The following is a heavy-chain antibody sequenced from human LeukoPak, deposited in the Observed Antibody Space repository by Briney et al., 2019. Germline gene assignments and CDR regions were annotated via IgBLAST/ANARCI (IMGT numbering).Heavy chain of an antibody. CDR1: GGSFSGYY. Sequence: ASETLSLTCAVYGGSFSGYYWSWIRQPPGKGLEWIGEINHSGSTNYNPSLKSRVTISVDTSENQFSLKLSSVTAADTAVYYCARDLDKKGGWYDYWGQGTLVTVSS. V-gene: IGHV4-34*01. CDR3: ARDLDKKGGWYDY. J-gene: IGHJ4*02. CDR2: INHSGST. D-gene: IGHD6-19*01.